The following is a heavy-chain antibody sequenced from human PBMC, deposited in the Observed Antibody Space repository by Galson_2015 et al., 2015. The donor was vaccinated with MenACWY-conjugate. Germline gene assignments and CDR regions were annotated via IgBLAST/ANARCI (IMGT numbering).Heavy chain of an antibody. CDR1: GYSFTNYW. CDR2: IYPGDSDT. D-gene: IGHD4-11*01. Sequence: QSGAEVKKAGETLKIFCKGSGYSFTNYWIAWVRHMPGKGLEWMGIIYPGDSDTRYSPSFQGQVTISADKSINTAYLQWSSLKASDTAVYFCARREMTTEYFDSWGQGTTVTVSS. CDR3: ARREMTTEYFDS. J-gene: IGHJ4*02. V-gene: IGHV5-51*03.